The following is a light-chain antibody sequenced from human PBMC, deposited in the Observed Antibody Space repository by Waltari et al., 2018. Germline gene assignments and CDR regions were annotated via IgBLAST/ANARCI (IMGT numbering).Light chain of an antibody. Sequence: DIQMTQSPSTLSASVGDRVTITCRASQTIGRWLAWYQQKPGKAPRLLIYDASTLEAGVPLRFSGSTSGTEFTLTISSLQPEDFATYSCQQSYTTPYTFGQGTKLEI. CDR3: QQSYTTPYT. CDR1: QTIGRW. V-gene: IGKV1-5*01. J-gene: IGKJ2*01. CDR2: DAS.